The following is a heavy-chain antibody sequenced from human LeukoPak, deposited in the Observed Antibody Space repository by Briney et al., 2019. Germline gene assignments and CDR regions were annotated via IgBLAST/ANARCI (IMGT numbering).Heavy chain of an antibody. Sequence: PSETLPLTCTVSGGSISSDYWSWIRQPPGKGLEWIGYIYYSGSTHYNPSLESRVTISVDTSKNHFSLKLRSVTAADTAVYYCARDTSGWSYFAYWGQGTLVTVSS. J-gene: IGHJ4*02. V-gene: IGHV4-59*01. CDR2: IYYSGST. CDR1: GGSISSDY. CDR3: ARDTSGWSYFAY. D-gene: IGHD6-19*01.